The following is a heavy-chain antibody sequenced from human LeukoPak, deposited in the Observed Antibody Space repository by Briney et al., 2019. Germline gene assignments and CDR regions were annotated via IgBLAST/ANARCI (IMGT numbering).Heavy chain of an antibody. Sequence: SETLSLTCAVSGYSISSGYYWGWIRQPPGKGLEWIGSIYHSGSTYYNPSLKSRVTISVDTSKNQFSLKLSSVTAADTAVYYCARGRGALDYWGQGTLSPCPQ. D-gene: IGHD4/OR15-4a*01. J-gene: IGHJ4*02. CDR2: IYHSGST. V-gene: IGHV4-38-2*01. CDR3: ARGRGALDY. CDR1: GYSISSGYY.